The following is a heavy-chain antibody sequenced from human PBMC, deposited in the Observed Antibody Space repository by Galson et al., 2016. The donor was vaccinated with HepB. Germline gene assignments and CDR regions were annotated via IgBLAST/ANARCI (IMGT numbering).Heavy chain of an antibody. Sequence: SLRLSCAASGFSVSNNYMSWVRQAPGKGLECVSVIYNDGNTFYAGSVRGRFTTPRHDSKNTLYLQMSGLRAEDTALYYCATAYCNGARCPMWAAFDIWGRGTMVSVSS. D-gene: IGHD2-15*01. CDR3: ATAYCNGARCPMWAAFDI. J-gene: IGHJ3*02. V-gene: IGHV3-53*04. CDR1: GFSVSNNY. CDR2: IYNDGNT.